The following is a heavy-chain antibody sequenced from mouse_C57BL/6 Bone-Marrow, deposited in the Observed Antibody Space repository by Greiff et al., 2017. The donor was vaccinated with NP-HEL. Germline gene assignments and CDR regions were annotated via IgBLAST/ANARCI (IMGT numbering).Heavy chain of an antibody. V-gene: IGHV1-80*01. CDR2: IYPGDGDT. J-gene: IGHJ2*01. CDR1: GYAFSSYW. Sequence: QVQLKQSGAELVKPGASVKISCKASGYAFSSYWLNWVKQRPGKGLAWIGQIYPGDGDTNYNGKFKGKATLTADKSASTAYMQLSSLTSEDSAVYFCARYYGSSYYFDYWGQGTTLTVSS. D-gene: IGHD1-1*01. CDR3: ARYYGSSYYFDY.